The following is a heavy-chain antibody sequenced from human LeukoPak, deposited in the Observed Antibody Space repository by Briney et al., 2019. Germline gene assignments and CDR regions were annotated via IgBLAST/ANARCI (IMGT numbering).Heavy chain of an antibody. CDR1: GFTFSSYG. J-gene: IGHJ6*02. Sequence: PGGSLRLSCAASGFTFSSYGMHWVRQAPGKGLEWVAVISYDGSDRYYADSVKGRFTISRDNSKNTLFLEMNSLRAEDAAVYYCARDYCSRTSCYGMDVWGQGTTVTVS. V-gene: IGHV3-30*03. D-gene: IGHD2-2*01. CDR3: ARDYCSRTSCYGMDV. CDR2: ISYDGSDR.